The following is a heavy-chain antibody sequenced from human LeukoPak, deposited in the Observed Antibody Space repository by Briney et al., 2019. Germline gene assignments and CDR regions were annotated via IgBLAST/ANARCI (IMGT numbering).Heavy chain of an antibody. D-gene: IGHD2-21*01. CDR1: GFTFSDYS. Sequence: GGSLTLSCAASGFTFSDYSMNWVRQAPGKGLEWVSYISSSSTTIFYADSVKGRFTISSDNAKNSLFLQMSGLSDEHTDLYYCERERVIAAAGDGFDSWGQGTLVTVSS. CDR2: ISSSSTTI. V-gene: IGHV3-48*02. J-gene: IGHJ4*02. CDR3: ERERVIAAAGDGFDS.